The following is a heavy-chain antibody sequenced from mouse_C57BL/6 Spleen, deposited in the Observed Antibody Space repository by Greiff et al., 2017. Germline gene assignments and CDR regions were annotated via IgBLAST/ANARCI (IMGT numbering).Heavy chain of an antibody. Sequence: VQLQQFGAELVRPGASVTLSCKASGYTFTDYEMHWVKQTPVHGLEWIGAIDPETGGTAYNQKFKGKAILTADKSSSTAYMELRSLTSEDSAVYYCTREDDFDVWGTGTTVTVSS. CDR2: IDPETGGT. J-gene: IGHJ1*03. CDR3: TREDDFDV. V-gene: IGHV1-15*01. D-gene: IGHD2-3*01. CDR1: GYTFTDYE.